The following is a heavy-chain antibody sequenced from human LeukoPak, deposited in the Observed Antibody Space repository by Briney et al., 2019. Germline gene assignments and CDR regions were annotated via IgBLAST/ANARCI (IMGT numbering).Heavy chain of an antibody. CDR1: GGTFSSYT. D-gene: IGHD3-22*01. CDR2: IIPILGIA. CDR3: ARNYDSSGKGLDY. V-gene: IGHV1-69*02. J-gene: IGHJ4*02. Sequence: SVKVSCKASGGTFSSYTISWVRQAPGQGLELMGRIIPILGIANYAQKFQGRVTITADKSTSTAYMELSSLRSEDTAVYYCARNYDSSGKGLDYWGQGTLVTVSS.